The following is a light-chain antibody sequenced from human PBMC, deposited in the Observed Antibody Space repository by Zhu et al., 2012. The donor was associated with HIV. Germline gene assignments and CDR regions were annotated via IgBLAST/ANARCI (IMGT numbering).Light chain of an antibody. CDR3: QQFNTYPIT. J-gene: IGKJ5*01. Sequence: GDRVTITCRASQGIISALAWYQHKPGKAPELLIYDASSLESGVPSRFSGSGSGTDFTLTISSLQTEDFATYYCQQFNTYPITFGQGTRLDIK. CDR1: QGIISA. V-gene: IGKV1-13*02. CDR2: DAS.